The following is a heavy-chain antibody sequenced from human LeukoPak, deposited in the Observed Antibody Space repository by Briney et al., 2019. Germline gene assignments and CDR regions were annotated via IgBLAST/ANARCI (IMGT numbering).Heavy chain of an antibody. Sequence: PSETLSLTCAVYYGSFSGYFWTWIRQPPGKVLEWIGEINHSGGTNYNPSLKSRVTISVDTSKYQFSLRLSSVTAADTAVYYCASLRERSYYARGFDYWGQGTLVTVSS. CDR3: ASLRERSYYARGFDY. D-gene: IGHD1-26*01. J-gene: IGHJ4*02. CDR1: YGSFSGYF. V-gene: IGHV4-34*01. CDR2: INHSGGT.